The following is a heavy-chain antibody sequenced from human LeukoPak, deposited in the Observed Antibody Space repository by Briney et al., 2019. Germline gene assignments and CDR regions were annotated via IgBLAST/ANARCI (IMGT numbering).Heavy chain of an antibody. V-gene: IGHV3-30*02. D-gene: IGHD3-9*01. Sequence: PGGSLRLSCAASVITFNSYGMHWVRQAPGKGLEWVAFIRYDGSKKYYADSVKGRFTISRDNSKNTLYLQMNSLRPEDTAVHYCAKDILRYFDSSFDFWGQGTLVTVSS. J-gene: IGHJ5*01. CDR3: AKDILRYFDSSFDF. CDR2: IRYDGSKK. CDR1: VITFNSYG.